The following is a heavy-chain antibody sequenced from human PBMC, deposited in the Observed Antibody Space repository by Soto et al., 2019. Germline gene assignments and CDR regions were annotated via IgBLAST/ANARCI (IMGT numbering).Heavy chain of an antibody. Sequence: EVQLLESGGGLVQPGGSLKLSCAASGFTFSNSVMSWVRQAPGKGPEWVSTIGTSGGSTNYADSVKGRFTISRDNSKNTLYLKMNSLRAEDTAVYYCAKSERFDPWGQGTLVTVSS. CDR3: AKSERFDP. V-gene: IGHV3-23*01. CDR1: GFTFSNSV. J-gene: IGHJ5*02. CDR2: IGTSGGST.